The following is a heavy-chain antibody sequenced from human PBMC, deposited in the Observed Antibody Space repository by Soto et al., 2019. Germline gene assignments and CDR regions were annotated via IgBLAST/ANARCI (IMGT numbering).Heavy chain of an antibody. CDR2: IYYSGST. V-gene: IGHV4-31*03. CDR1: GGSIRSGGYY. CDR3: ARSIFR. J-gene: IGHJ4*02. D-gene: IGHD6-6*01. Sequence: QVQLQESGPGLVKPSQTLAITCTVSGGSIRSGGYYWSWIRQHPGKALEWIGYIYYSGSTFYNPSLKSRVNMSVDTSKNHFSLKLRSLTAADTAVYYCARSIFRWGQRTLVTVSS.